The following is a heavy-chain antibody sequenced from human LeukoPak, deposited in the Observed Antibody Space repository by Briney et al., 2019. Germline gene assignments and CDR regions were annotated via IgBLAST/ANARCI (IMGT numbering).Heavy chain of an antibody. Sequence: GASVKVSCKASGGTFSSYTISWVRQAPGQGLEWMGRIIPILGIANYAQKFQGRVTITADKSTSTAYMELSSLRSEDTAVYFCARAPSSHSSGWCGVDYWGQGTLVTVSS. D-gene: IGHD6-19*01. J-gene: IGHJ4*02. CDR3: ARAPSSHSSGWCGVDY. V-gene: IGHV1-69*02. CDR1: GGTFSSYT. CDR2: IIPILGIA.